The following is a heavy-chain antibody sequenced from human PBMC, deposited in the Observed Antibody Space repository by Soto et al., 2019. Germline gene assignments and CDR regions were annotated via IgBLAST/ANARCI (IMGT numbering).Heavy chain of an antibody. Sequence: GGSLRLSCAASGFTFSSYSMNWVRQAPGKGLEWVSFISGSGNSTYYADSVKGRFTVSRDNSKNTLYLQMNSLRAEDTAVFYCAKERSSGWSFDYWGQGTLVTVSS. CDR2: ISGSGNST. J-gene: IGHJ4*02. D-gene: IGHD6-19*01. CDR1: GFTFSSYS. V-gene: IGHV3-23*01. CDR3: AKERSSGWSFDY.